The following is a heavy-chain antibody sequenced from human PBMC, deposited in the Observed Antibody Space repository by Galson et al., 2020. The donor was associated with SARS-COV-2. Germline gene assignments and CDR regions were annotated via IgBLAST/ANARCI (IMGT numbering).Heavy chain of an antibody. D-gene: IGHD3-10*01. Sequence: QLGESLNISCAASGFNFSTYAMHWVRQAPGKGLEWVALISYDGSDSYYADSVKGRFTISRDNSKDTLYLQLNSLRLEDTAMYFCAKGEVRWFKESRGSWGRGARVNVS. V-gene: IGHV3-30*18. J-gene: IGHJ4*02. CDR2: ISYDGSDS. CDR3: AKGEVRWFKESRGS. CDR1: GFNFSTYA.